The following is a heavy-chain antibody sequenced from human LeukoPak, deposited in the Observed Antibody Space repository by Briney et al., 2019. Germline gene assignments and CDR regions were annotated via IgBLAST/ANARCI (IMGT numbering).Heavy chain of an antibody. CDR2: VYSGGST. V-gene: IGHV3-53*01. D-gene: IGHD6-19*01. CDR1: GFTDY. CDR3: AGVSFSSGWYRDY. Sequence: GGSLRLSCAASGFTDYMTWVRQAPGKGLEWVSVVYSGGSTYYAASVKGRFSVSRDNSKNTVYLQMNSLRAEDTAVYYCAGVSFSSGWYRDYWGQGTLVTVSS. J-gene: IGHJ4*02.